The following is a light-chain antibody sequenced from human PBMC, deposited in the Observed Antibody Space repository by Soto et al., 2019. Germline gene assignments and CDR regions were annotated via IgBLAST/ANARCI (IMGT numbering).Light chain of an antibody. CDR3: QQYGSSPYT. V-gene: IGKV3-20*01. Sequence: EIVLTQSPGTLSLSPGERATLPCRASQSISSYLAWYQQKPGQAPRLLISVASTRATGIPDRFSGSGSGTDFTLTISRLEPEDFAVYYCQQYGSSPYTFGQGTNLEIK. CDR2: VAS. J-gene: IGKJ2*01. CDR1: QSISSY.